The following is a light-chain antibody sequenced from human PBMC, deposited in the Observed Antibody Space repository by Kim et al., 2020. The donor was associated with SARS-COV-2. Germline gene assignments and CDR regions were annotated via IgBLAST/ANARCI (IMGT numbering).Light chain of an antibody. Sequence: ASVGDRVTITCRARQSISTNLNWYQQKSGKAPKLLIYAASSLQGGVPSRFSGSGSGTDFTLTISSLQPEDSATYYCQQSNSTPLTVGGGTQVDIK. CDR3: QQSNSTPLT. J-gene: IGKJ4*01. CDR1: QSISTN. V-gene: IGKV1-39*01. CDR2: AAS.